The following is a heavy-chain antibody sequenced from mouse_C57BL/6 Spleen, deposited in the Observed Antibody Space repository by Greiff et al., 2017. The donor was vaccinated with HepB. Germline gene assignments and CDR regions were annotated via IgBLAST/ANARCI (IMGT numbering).Heavy chain of an antibody. V-gene: IGHV1-64*01. CDR2: IHPNSGST. Sequence: VQLQQSGAELVKPGASVKLSCKASGYTFTSYWMHWVKQRPGQGLEWIGMIHPNSGSTNYNEKFKSKATLTVDKSSSTAYMQRSSLTSEDSAVYYCARGYYGSSYEGDFDYWGQGTTLTVSS. D-gene: IGHD1-1*01. J-gene: IGHJ2*01. CDR1: GYTFTSYW. CDR3: ARGYYGSSYEGDFDY.